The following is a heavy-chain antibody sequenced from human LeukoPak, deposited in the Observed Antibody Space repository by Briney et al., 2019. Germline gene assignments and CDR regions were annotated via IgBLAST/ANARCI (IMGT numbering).Heavy chain of an antibody. CDR2: AYHAGSP. Sequence: SETLSLTCAVSGGSIRSSDWWSWLRQPPGKGLEWIGEAYHAGSPNYNASLRSRVTISIDMSRSQLSLKLSSVTAADTAVYYCARDGDGYNLDWGQGTLVTVSS. D-gene: IGHD5-24*01. V-gene: IGHV4-4*02. CDR1: GGSIRSSDW. J-gene: IGHJ4*02. CDR3: ARDGDGYNLD.